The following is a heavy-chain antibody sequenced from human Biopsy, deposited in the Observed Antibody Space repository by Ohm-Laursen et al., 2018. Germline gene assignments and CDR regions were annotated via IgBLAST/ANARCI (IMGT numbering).Heavy chain of an antibody. D-gene: IGHD3-10*01. CDR2: IYHTGIT. V-gene: IGHV4-39*01. CDR3: ARHSFGSGRDF. CDR1: DGSISNIINY. Sequence: GTLSLTCTVTDGSISNIINYWGWIRQPLGKGLEWLGSIYHTGITDYNPPLKSRVTISVDTSNTQFSLKLSSLTAADTAVYYCARHSFGSGRDFWGQGTLVTVSS. J-gene: IGHJ4*02.